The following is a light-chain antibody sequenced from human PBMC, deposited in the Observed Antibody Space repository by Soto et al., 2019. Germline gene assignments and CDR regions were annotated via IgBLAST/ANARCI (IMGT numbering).Light chain of an antibody. Sequence: ESVLPQSPATLCRSPVERATLSCSASQSVSRNLAWYQQKHGQAPRILIYDESSRATGITDRFSGSGSGKDFIITIRSIEHEDLENYYCKQYNSYSITCGQGTRLELK. CDR2: DES. CDR3: KQYNSYSIT. J-gene: IGKJ5*01. CDR1: QSVSRN. V-gene: IGKV3-11*01.